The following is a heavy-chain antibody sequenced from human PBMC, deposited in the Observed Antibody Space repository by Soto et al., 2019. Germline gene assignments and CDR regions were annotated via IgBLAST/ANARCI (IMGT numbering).Heavy chain of an antibody. Sequence: SETLSLTCTVSGGSISSGDYYWSWIRQPPGKGLEWIGYIYYSGSTYYNPSLKSRVTISVDTSKNQFSLKLSSVTAADTAVYYCARVEGYCSGGSCHTFDYWGQGTLVTVSS. CDR1: GGSISSGDYY. D-gene: IGHD2-15*01. J-gene: IGHJ4*02. CDR3: ARVEGYCSGGSCHTFDY. CDR2: IYYSGST. V-gene: IGHV4-30-4*01.